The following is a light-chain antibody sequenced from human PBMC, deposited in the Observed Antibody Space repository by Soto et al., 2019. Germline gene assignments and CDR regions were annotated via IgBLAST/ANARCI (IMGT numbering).Light chain of an antibody. CDR2: DAS. CDR1: QSVSDY. CDR3: QQRSNWSST. V-gene: IGKV3-11*01. Sequence: EIVLTQSPATLSLSPGERATLSCMASQSVSDYLAWYQPKPGQTPRLLIYDASNRATVIPARFTGSGSGTDFTLTISSLAPEDFAVYYWQQRSNWSSTFGGGTKVEIK. J-gene: IGKJ4*01.